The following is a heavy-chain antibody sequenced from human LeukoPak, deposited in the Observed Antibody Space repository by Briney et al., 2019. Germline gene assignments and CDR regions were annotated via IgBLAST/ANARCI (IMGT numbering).Heavy chain of an antibody. D-gene: IGHD1-14*01. CDR1: GDSIISNGDY. CDR2: IYTSGST. V-gene: IGHV4-61*02. Sequence: SETLSLTCTVSGDSIISNGDYWGWIRQPPGKGLEWIGRIYTSGSTNYNPSLKSRVTISVDTSKNQFSLKLSSVTAADTAVYYCARGYRSDAFDIWGQGTMVTVSS. J-gene: IGHJ3*02. CDR3: ARGYRSDAFDI.